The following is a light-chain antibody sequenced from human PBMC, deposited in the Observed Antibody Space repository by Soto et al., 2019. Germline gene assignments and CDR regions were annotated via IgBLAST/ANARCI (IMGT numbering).Light chain of an antibody. J-gene: IGKJ4*01. V-gene: IGKV1-5*03. CDR2: ETS. CDR3: QQYTSFPLT. CDR1: QSISSW. Sequence: DVQMTQSPSTLSASVGDRVTITCRACQSISSWLAWYQQKPAKAPNLLIYETSNLESGVPSRFSGSGSGTEFTLTISSLQPDDFATYFCQQYTSFPLTFGGGTKVEI.